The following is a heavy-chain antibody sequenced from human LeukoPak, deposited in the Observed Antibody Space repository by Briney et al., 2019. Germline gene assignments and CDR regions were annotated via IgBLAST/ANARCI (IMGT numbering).Heavy chain of an antibody. J-gene: IGHJ4*02. D-gene: IGHD3-22*01. V-gene: IGHV3-23*01. CDR3: AKGDSSGGDFDY. CDR1: GFRFSGYA. CDR2: ISGSGGST. Sequence: PGRSLRLSCAASGFRFSGYAMHWVRQAPGKGLEWVSAISGSGGSTYYADSVKGRFTISRDNSKNTLYLQMNSLRAEDTAVYYCAKGDSSGGDFDYWGQGTLVTVSS.